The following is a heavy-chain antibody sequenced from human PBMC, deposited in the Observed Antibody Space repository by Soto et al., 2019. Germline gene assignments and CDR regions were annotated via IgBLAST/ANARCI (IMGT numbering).Heavy chain of an antibody. J-gene: IGHJ4*02. CDR1: GFTFSSYA. CDR3: ARDLFGSSPPDY. Sequence: GGSLRLSCAASGFTFSSYAMSWVRQAPGKGLEWVSAISGSSSNIYYADSVKGRFTISRDNAKNSLYLQMNSLRAEDTAVYYCARDLFGSSPPDYWGQGTLVTVSS. CDR2: ISGSSSNI. V-gene: IGHV3-21*01. D-gene: IGHD6-13*01.